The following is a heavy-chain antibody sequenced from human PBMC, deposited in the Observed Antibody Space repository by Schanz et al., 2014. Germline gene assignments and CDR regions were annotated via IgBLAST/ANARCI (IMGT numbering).Heavy chain of an antibody. CDR3: ARVHSTSLERGSHYYMDV. J-gene: IGHJ6*03. V-gene: IGHV4-59*01. D-gene: IGHD2-2*01. CDR1: GFSFSDYY. CDR2: ITYSGGT. Sequence: QVHLLESGGGLVEPGGSLRLSCAASGFSFSDYYMSWIRQAPGKGLQWIGYITYSGGTNHNASLKSRVTISVDTAKNQFSLKVTSVTAADTAIYYCARVHSTSLERGSHYYMDVWGKGTTVTVSS.